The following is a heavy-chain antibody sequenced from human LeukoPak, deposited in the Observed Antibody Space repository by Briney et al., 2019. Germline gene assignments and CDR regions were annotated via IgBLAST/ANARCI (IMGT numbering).Heavy chain of an antibody. Sequence: GGSLRLSCAASGFTFSSYDMHWVRQVTGKGLEWVSTIGTAGDTYYSGSVKGRFTISRENAKNSLYLQMNSLRAGDTAVYYCARGGDFGYSYGGYYYMDVWGKGTTVTVS. CDR3: ARGGDFGYSYGGYYYMDV. CDR2: IGTAGDT. V-gene: IGHV3-13*01. J-gene: IGHJ6*03. CDR1: GFTFSSYD. D-gene: IGHD5-18*01.